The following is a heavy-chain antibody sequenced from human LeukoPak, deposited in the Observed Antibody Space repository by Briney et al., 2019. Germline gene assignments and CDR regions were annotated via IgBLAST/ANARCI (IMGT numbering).Heavy chain of an antibody. CDR3: ARDYASGSYVDY. J-gene: IGHJ4*02. CDR1: GFTFSNSW. Sequence: GGSLRLSCAATGFTFSNSWMSWVRQAPGKGLEWVANIKHDGSEKYYVDSVKGRFTISRDNAKNSLYLQVNSLRAEDPAVYYCARDYASGSYVDYWGQGTLVTVSS. CDR2: IKHDGSEK. V-gene: IGHV3-7*01. D-gene: IGHD3-10*01.